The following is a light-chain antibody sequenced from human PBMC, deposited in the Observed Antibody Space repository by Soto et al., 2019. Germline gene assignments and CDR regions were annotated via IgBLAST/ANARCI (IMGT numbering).Light chain of an antibody. Sequence: QSVLNQPASVSGSPGQSITISCTGTSSDVGGYNYVSWYQQHPGKAPKLMIYDVSNRPSGVSNRFSGSKSGNTASLTISGLQAEDEADYYCSSYTSSSTLRVFGGGTKLTVL. CDR2: DVS. J-gene: IGLJ2*01. CDR3: SSYTSSSTLRV. CDR1: SSDVGGYNY. V-gene: IGLV2-14*01.